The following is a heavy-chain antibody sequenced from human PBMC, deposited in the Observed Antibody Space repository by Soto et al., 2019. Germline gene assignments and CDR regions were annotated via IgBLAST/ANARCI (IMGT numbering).Heavy chain of an antibody. V-gene: IGHV1-18*01. D-gene: IGHD2-2*01. CDR1: GYTFTSYG. CDR3: ARVPAIVVVPAANNYGMDV. J-gene: IGHJ6*02. CDR2: ISAYNGNT. Sequence: ASVKVSCKASGYTFTSYGISWVRQAPGQGLEWMGWISAYNGNTNYAQKLQGRVTMTTDTSTSTAYMELRSLRSDDTAVYYCARVPAIVVVPAANNYGMDVWGQGTTVTVSS.